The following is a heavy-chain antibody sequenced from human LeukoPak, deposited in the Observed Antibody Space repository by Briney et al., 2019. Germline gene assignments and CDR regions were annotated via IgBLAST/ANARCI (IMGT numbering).Heavy chain of an antibody. CDR2: INPSGGST. CDR1: GYTFTSYY. D-gene: IGHD6-13*01. Sequence: ASVKVSCKASGYTFTSYYMHWVRQAPGQGLEWMGIINPSGGSTSYAQKFQGRVTITADKSTSTAYMELSSLRSEDTAVYYCARDIIPGYSSSWHHDAFDIWGQGTMVTVSS. J-gene: IGHJ3*02. V-gene: IGHV1-46*01. CDR3: ARDIIPGYSSSWHHDAFDI.